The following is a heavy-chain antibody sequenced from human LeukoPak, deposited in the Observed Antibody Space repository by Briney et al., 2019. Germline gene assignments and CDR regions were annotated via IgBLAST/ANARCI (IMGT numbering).Heavy chain of an antibody. V-gene: IGHV3-21*01. J-gene: IGHJ4*02. CDR3: ASVRYNWNYAFDY. CDR1: GVTFSTNT. D-gene: IGHD1-7*01. CDR2: ISSIGSYI. Sequence: GGSLRLSCAASGVTFSTNTMSWVRHAPGKGLEWVSSISSIGSYIYYADSVKGRFTISRDNAKNSLYLQMHSLRAEDTAVYYCASVRYNWNYAFDYWGQGTLVTVSS.